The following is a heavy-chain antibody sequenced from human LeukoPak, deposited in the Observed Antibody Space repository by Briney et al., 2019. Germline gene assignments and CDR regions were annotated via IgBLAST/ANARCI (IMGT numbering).Heavy chain of an antibody. J-gene: IGHJ5*02. CDR1: GFTVSTKY. Sequence: GGSLRLSCVASGFTVSTKYMSWVRQAPGKGLEWVSAIYSGGTTQYADSVKGRFTMSRDNSKNTLYLQMDSLRAEGTAMYYCAVLKTGYPNWFGPWGQGTLVTVSP. CDR3: AVLKTGYPNWFGP. V-gene: IGHV3-66*01. CDR2: IYSGGTT. D-gene: IGHD3-9*01.